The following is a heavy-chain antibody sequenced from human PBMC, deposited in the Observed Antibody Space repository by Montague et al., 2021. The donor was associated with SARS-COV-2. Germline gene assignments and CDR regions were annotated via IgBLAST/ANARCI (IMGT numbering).Heavy chain of an antibody. CDR1: LRSIISAVCY. CDR2: ILYAGRT. D-gene: IGHD2-2*01. Sequence: SETLSLTCTVSLRSIISAVCYWGWIHQSARKGLAWIGCILYAGRTYYNPSLRSRVPFSMDTSKNHFSLSLNSVTATDTAVYFWARQLPSYCSTNKCYPYFFDVWGQGALVTVSS. V-gene: IGHV4-39*01. J-gene: IGHJ4*02. CDR3: ARQLPSYCSTNKCYPYFFDV.